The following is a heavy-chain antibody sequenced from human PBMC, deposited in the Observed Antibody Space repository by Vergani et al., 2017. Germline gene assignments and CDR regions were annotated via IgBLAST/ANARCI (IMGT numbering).Heavy chain of an antibody. D-gene: IGHD4-17*01. Sequence: QVQLQQWGAGLLKPSETLSLTCAVYGGSFSGYYWSWIRQPPGKGLEWIGEINHSGSTNYNPSLKSRVTISVDTSKNQFSLKLSSVTAADTAVYYCARGFDGDYVFDYRGQGTLVTVSS. V-gene: IGHV4-34*01. CDR1: GGSFSGYY. J-gene: IGHJ4*02. CDR2: INHSGST. CDR3: ARGFDGDYVFDY.